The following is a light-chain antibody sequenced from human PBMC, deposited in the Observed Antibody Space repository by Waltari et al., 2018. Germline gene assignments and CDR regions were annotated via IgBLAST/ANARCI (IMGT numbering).Light chain of an antibody. CDR2: GAS. CDR1: QSISSD. J-gene: IGKJ1*01. Sequence: EIVMTQSPATLSVSPGERATLSCRASQSISSDLAWYQQKPGQAPRLLIYGASTRATGIPDRCSGSESGTEFTLTISSLQSEDFAVYYCQQYYRWWTFGLGTKVERK. V-gene: IGKV3-15*01. CDR3: QQYYRWWT.